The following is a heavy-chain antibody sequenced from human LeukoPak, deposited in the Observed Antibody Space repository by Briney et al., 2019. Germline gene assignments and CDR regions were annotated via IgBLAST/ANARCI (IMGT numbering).Heavy chain of an antibody. CDR1: GYDFTSIG. CDR3: ARAGSGSGWYFDY. V-gene: IGHV1-18*01. Sequence: ASVTVSFKASGYDFTSIGITWVRRAPGQGLEWMGWISPYNGNTRYAQKFQGRVAMTTDTSTTTAYMELRGVRFNDTAVYYCARAGSGSGWYFDYWGQGTLVTVSS. CDR2: ISPYNGNT. D-gene: IGHD6-19*01. J-gene: IGHJ4*02.